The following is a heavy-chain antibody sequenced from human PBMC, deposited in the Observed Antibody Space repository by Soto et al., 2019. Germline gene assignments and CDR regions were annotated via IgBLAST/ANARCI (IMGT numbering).Heavy chain of an antibody. CDR3: ARNVRALSYDFWSGYYQRFDP. D-gene: IGHD3-3*01. CDR2: IYTSGST. V-gene: IGHV4-4*07. Sequence: KTSETLSLTCTVSGGSISSYYWSWIRQPAGKGLEWIGRIYTSGSTNYNPSLKSRVTMSVDTSKNQFSLKLSSVTAADTAVYYCARNVRALSYDFWSGYYQRFDPWGQGTQVT. J-gene: IGHJ5*02. CDR1: GGSISSYY.